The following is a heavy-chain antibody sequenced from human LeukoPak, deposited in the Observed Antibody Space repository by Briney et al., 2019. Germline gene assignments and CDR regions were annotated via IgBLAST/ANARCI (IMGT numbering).Heavy chain of an antibody. V-gene: IGHV4-59*02. D-gene: IGHD3-22*01. CDR1: GGSVSSYY. J-gene: IGHJ2*01. Sequence: PSETLSLTCTVPGGSVSSYYWSWIRQPPGKGLEWIGYIYYSGSTNYNPSLKSRVTISVDKSKNQFSLKLSSVTAADTAVYYCARDLPGYYDSSGYSTYNTRRWYFDLWGRGTLVTVSS. CDR3: ARDLPGYYDSSGYSTYNTRRWYFDL. CDR2: IYYSGST.